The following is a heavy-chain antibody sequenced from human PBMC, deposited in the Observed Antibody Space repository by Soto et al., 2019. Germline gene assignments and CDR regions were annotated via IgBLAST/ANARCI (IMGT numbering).Heavy chain of an antibody. CDR2: ISAYNGNT. CDR3: ARDISHLYGDYGRQNYYYYYMDV. D-gene: IGHD4-17*01. CDR1: GYTFTIYG. Sequence: ASVKVSCKASGYTFTIYGISWVLQAPGQGLEWMGWISAYNGNTNYAQKLQGRVTMTTDTSTSTAYMELRSLRSDDTAVYYCARDISHLYGDYGRQNYYYYYMDVWGKGTTVTVSS. V-gene: IGHV1-18*01. J-gene: IGHJ6*03.